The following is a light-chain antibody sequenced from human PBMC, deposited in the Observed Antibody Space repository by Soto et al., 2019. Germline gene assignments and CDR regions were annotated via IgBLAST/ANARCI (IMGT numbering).Light chain of an antibody. V-gene: IGLV2-14*01. CDR3: SSYASSSTLV. CDR2: DVS. Sequence: QSALTQPASVSGSPGQSITIPCTGTSSDIGAYNYVSWYQQLPGKAPKLMIYDVSNRPSGVSYRFSGSKSGNTASLTISGLQAEDESDYYCSSYASSSTLVFGGGTKVTVL. J-gene: IGLJ3*02. CDR1: SSDIGAYNY.